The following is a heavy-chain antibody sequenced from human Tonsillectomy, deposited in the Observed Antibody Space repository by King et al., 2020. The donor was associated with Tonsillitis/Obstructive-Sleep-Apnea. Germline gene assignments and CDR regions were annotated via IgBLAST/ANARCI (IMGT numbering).Heavy chain of an antibody. D-gene: IGHD2-2*02. CDR3: ARSDHIVVVPAAIAYYYYYYMDV. CDR2: IIPIFGTA. J-gene: IGHJ6*03. Sequence: VQLVESGAEVKKPGSSVKVSCKASGCTFSSYAISWVRQAPGQGLEWMGGIIPIFGTANYAQKFQGRVTITADESTSTAYMELSSLRSEDTAVYYFARSDHIVVVPAAIAYYYYYYMDVWGKGTPVTVSS. V-gene: IGHV1-69*01. CDR1: GCTFSSYA.